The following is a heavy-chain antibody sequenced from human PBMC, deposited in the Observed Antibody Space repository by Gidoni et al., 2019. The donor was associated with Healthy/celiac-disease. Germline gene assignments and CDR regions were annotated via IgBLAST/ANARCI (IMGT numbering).Heavy chain of an antibody. J-gene: IGHJ4*02. CDR3: ARNWIEYYYGSGSPPAFFDY. CDR1: GGTFSSYA. Sequence: QVQLVQSGAEVKKPGSSVKVSCKASGGTFSSYAISWVRQAPGQGLEWMGRIIPILGIANYAQKFQGRVTITADKSTSTAYMELSSLRSEDTAVYYCARNWIEYYYGSGSPPAFFDYWGQGTLVTVSS. V-gene: IGHV1-69*04. CDR2: IIPILGIA. D-gene: IGHD3-10*01.